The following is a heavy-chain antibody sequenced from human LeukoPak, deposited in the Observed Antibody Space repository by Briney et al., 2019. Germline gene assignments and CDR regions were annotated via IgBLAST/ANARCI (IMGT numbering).Heavy chain of an antibody. Sequence: PSETLSLTCADYGGSFSGYYWSWIRQPPGKGLEWIGEINHSGSTNYNPSLKSRVTISVDTSKNQFSLKLSSVTAADTAVYYCARYSGYDFVLDYWGQGTLVTVSS. CDR2: INHSGST. D-gene: IGHD5-12*01. CDR1: GGSFSGYY. J-gene: IGHJ4*02. CDR3: ARYSGYDFVLDY. V-gene: IGHV4-34*01.